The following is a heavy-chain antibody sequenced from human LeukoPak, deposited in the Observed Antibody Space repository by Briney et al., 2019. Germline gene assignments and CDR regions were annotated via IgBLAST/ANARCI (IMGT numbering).Heavy chain of an antibody. D-gene: IGHD2-15*01. CDR2: ISGSGGST. V-gene: IGHV3-23*01. CDR1: GFTFSSYG. CDR3: AKNSGGTCYSHLDY. J-gene: IGHJ4*02. Sequence: GGSLRLSCAASGFTFSSYGMTWVRQAPGKGLEWVSGISGSGGSTYYEDSVKGRFTISRDNSKNTLCLQMNSLRAEDTAVYYCAKNSGGTCYSHLDYWGQGTLVTVSS.